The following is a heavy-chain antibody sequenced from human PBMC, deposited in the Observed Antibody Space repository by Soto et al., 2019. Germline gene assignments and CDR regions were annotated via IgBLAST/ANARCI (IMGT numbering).Heavy chain of an antibody. CDR3: SRIRYNACVHWTFDL. D-gene: IGHD1-1*01. Sequence: QVTLKESGPVLVKPTETLTLTCTVSGFSLNNERMGVSWIRQPPGKALEWLAHIFSNDEESYSTSLRRRLTISRDTSKSQVVLTMTNMDPVDTATYRCSRIRYNACVHWTFDLWCRGTLVTGSS. CDR2: IFSNDEE. CDR1: GFSLNNERMG. J-gene: IGHJ2*01. V-gene: IGHV2-26*01.